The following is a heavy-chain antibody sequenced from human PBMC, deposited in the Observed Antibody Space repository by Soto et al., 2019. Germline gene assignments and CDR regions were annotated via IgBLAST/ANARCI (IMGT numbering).Heavy chain of an antibody. Sequence: PSETLSLTCAVYGGSFSGYYWSWIRQPPGKGLEWIGEINHSGSTNYNPSLKSRVTISVDTSKNQFSLKLSSVTAADTAVYYCARRGGQFCSSTSCYWDYYYYYGMDVWGQGTTVTVSS. CDR1: GGSFSGYY. V-gene: IGHV4-34*01. CDR3: ARRGGQFCSSTSCYWDYYYYYGMDV. CDR2: INHSGST. D-gene: IGHD2-2*01. J-gene: IGHJ6*02.